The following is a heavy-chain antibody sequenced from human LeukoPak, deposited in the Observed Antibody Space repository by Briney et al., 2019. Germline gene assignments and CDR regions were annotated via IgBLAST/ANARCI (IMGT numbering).Heavy chain of an antibody. CDR1: GGSVSSGSYY. J-gene: IGHJ4*02. D-gene: IGHD6-19*01. CDR2: IYYSGST. CDR3: ARDPPVAGTS. V-gene: IGHV4-61*01. Sequence: SETLSLTCTVSGGSVSSGSYYWSWIRQPPGKGLEWIGYIYYSGSTNYNPSLKSRVTISVDTSKNQFSLKLSSVTAADTAVYYCARDPPVAGTSWGQGTLVTVSS.